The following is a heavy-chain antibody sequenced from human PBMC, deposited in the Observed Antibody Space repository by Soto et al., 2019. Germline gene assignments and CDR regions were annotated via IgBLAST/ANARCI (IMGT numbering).Heavy chain of an antibody. J-gene: IGHJ5*02. CDR1: GYTFTSYG. CDR2: ISAYNGNT. Sequence: ASVKVSCKASGYTFTSYGISWVRQAPGQGLEWMGWISAYNGNTNYAQKLQGRVTMTTDTSTSTAYMELRSLRSDDTAAYYCARGRGYDLLGWFDPWGQGTLVTVSS. V-gene: IGHV1-18*01. CDR3: ARGRGYDLLGWFDP. D-gene: IGHD3-3*01.